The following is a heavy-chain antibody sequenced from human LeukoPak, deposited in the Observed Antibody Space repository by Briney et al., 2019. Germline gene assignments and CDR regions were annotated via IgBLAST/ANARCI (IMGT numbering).Heavy chain of an antibody. CDR1: GFTFSSYG. J-gene: IGHJ4*02. CDR2: IWYDGSTK. Sequence: PGGSLRLSCAASGFTFSSYGMHWVRQAPGKGLEWVAVIWYDGSTKYYADSVKGRFTISRDNSKNTLYLQMNSLRAEHTVVYYCAKWASGSSDPLDYWGKGTLVTVSS. CDR3: AKWASGSSDPLDY. D-gene: IGHD3-10*01. V-gene: IGHV3-33*06.